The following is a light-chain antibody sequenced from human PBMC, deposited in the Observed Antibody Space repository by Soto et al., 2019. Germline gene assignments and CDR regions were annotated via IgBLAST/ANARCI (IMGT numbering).Light chain of an antibody. CDR2: AAS. CDR3: QKSYSTPLT. Sequence: DIQMTQSPSSLSASVGDRVTITCRASQSISSYLNWYQQKPGKAPKLLIYAASSLQSGVPSRFSGSGSGKDFTLTISSLQPEDFETYYCQKSYSTPLTFGDGTKV. CDR1: QSISSY. V-gene: IGKV1-39*01. J-gene: IGKJ4*01.